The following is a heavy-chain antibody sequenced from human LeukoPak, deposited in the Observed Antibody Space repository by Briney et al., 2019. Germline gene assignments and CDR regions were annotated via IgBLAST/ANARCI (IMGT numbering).Heavy chain of an antibody. CDR2: ISGSGDST. V-gene: IGHV3-23*01. CDR3: AKTSGATPYYYYMDV. D-gene: IGHD3-10*01. CDR1: GFTFSIYG. J-gene: IGHJ6*03. Sequence: GGSLRLSCVASGFTFSIYGMSWVRQAPGKGLEWVAAISGSGDSTYYADSVKGRFTISRDNSKNKLYLQMNSLRAEDTAVYYCAKTSGATPYYYYMDVWGKGDTVTVPS.